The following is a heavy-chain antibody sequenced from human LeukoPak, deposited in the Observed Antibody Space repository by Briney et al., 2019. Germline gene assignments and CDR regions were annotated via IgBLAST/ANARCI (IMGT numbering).Heavy chain of an antibody. CDR1: GGSFSGYY. V-gene: IGHV4-34*01. D-gene: IGHD2-15*01. CDR3: ARVGPSYCSGGSCPWIQLWPHDAFDI. CDR2: INHSGST. J-gene: IGHJ3*02. Sequence: SETLSLTCAVYGGSFSGYYWSWIRQPPGKGLEWIGEINHSGSTNYNPSIKSRVTISVDTSKNQFSLKLSSVTAADTAVYYCARVGPSYCSGGSCPWIQLWPHDAFDIWGQGTMVTVSS.